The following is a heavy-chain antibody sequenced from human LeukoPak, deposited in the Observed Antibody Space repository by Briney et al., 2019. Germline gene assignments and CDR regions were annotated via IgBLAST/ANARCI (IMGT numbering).Heavy chain of an antibody. D-gene: IGHD3-16*02. Sequence: QPGGSLRLSCAASGLTRSSYMMHWVRQAPGKGRVWVSAIETDGKSSTYADSGKGRFTISTDNAKNTLYLQMNSLRAEDTAVYFCARDYQGLHYWGQGTLVTVSS. J-gene: IGHJ4*02. V-gene: IGHV3-74*01. CDR1: GLTRSSYM. CDR2: IETDGKSS. CDR3: ARDYQGLHY.